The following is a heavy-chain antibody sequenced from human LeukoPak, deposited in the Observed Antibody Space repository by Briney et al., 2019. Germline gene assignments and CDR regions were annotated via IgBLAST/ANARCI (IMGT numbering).Heavy chain of an antibody. D-gene: IGHD6-13*01. CDR2: MNTNSGNT. CDR3: ARGEGAVAGYSSSWYNPRYYYYYMDV. Sequence: GASVKVSXKASGYTFSSYDINWVRQAPGQGLEWMGWMNTNSGNTGYAQTFQGRVTITRDTSISTPYMELSSLRSEDTAVYYCARGEGAVAGYSSSWYNPRYYYYYMDVWGKGTTVTVSS. CDR1: GYTFSSYD. J-gene: IGHJ6*03. V-gene: IGHV1-8*03.